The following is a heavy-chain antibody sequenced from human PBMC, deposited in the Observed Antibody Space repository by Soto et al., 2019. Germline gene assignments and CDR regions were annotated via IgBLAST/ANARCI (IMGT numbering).Heavy chain of an antibody. J-gene: IGHJ6*03. V-gene: IGHV4-59*01. Sequence: PSETLSLTCTVSGGSISNYYWSWIRQPPGKGLEWIGYIYYSGSTNYNPSLKSRVTISVDTSKNQFSLKLSSVTAADTAVYYCAGNDYSNSMDGWGKGTTVTVSS. CDR2: IYYSGST. CDR3: AGNDYSNSMDG. CDR1: GGSISNYY. D-gene: IGHD4-4*01.